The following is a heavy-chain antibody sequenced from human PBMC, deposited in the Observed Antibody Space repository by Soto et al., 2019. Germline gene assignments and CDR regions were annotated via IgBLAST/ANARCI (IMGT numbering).Heavy chain of an antibody. V-gene: IGHV4-31*03. CDR3: ARHSVSVPSARYFFDS. J-gene: IGHJ4*01. D-gene: IGHD3-22*01. Sequence: TLSLTCTVSGGSISSGGYYWSWIRHHPGKGLEWIGYIYYSGSTYYNPSLKSRVTISVDTSKNQFSLTLSSVTAADTAVYYCARHSVSVPSARYFFDSWGHGTLVTVSS. CDR2: IYYSGST. CDR1: GGSISSGGYY.